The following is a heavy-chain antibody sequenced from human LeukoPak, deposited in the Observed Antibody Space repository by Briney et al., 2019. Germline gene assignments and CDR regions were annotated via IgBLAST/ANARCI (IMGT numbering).Heavy chain of an antibody. CDR1: GYTFTSYG. CDR3: ASSLRFRSFDP. D-gene: IGHD5-12*01. J-gene: IGHJ5*02. Sequence: GASVKVSCEASGYTFTSYGISWVRQAPGQGLEWMGWISAYNGNTNYAQKLQGRVTMTTDTSASTAYMELRSLRSDDTAVYYCASSLRFRSFDPWGQGTLVTVSS. V-gene: IGHV1-18*01. CDR2: ISAYNGNT.